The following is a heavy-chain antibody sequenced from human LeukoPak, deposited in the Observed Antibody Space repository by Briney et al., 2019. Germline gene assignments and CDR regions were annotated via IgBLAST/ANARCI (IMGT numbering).Heavy chain of an antibody. J-gene: IGHJ4*02. Sequence: SETLSLTCTVSGGSISCYYWTWIRQPPGKGLEWIGYISYSGSTNYNPSLKSRVTISVDTSKNQFSLRLSSVTAAVTAVYYCARDGGTSGNNYYFDYWGQGILVTVSS. CDR3: ARDGGTSGNNYYFDY. V-gene: IGHV4-59*01. CDR2: ISYSGST. CDR1: GGSISCYY. D-gene: IGHD6-19*01.